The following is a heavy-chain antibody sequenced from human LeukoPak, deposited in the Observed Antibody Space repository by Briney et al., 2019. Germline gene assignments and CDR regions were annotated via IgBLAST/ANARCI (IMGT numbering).Heavy chain of an antibody. CDR2: INHSGST. CDR3: ARGYYGSGSHCCHMDV. V-gene: IGHV4-34*01. J-gene: IGHJ6*03. CDR1: VGSFSGYY. D-gene: IGHD3-10*01. Sequence: SETPSLTCAVYVGSFSGYYWSWIRQPPGKGLEWIGEINHSGSTNYNSSLKSRVTISVDTSKSQFSLKLSSVTAADTAVYYCARGYYGSGSHCCHMDVWGKGTTITVS.